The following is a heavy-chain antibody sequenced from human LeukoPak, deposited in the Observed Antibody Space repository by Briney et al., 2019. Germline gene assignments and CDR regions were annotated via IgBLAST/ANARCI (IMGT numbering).Heavy chain of an antibody. CDR3: ARVPSSIVVVPAASPYYYYYGMDV. J-gene: IGHJ6*02. CDR2: INPNSGGT. Sequence: ASVKVSCKASGYTFTGYYMHWVRQAPGQGLEWMGRINPNSGGTNYAQKFQGRVTMTRDTSISTAYMELRSLRSDDTAVYYCARVPSSIVVVPAASPYYYYYGMDVWGQGTTVTVSS. CDR1: GYTFTGYY. V-gene: IGHV1-2*06. D-gene: IGHD2-2*01.